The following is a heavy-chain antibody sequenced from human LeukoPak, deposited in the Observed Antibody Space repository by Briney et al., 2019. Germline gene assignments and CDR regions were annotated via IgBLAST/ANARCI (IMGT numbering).Heavy chain of an antibody. D-gene: IGHD6-13*01. CDR2: SSYDESHT. Sequence: GRSLRLSCAASRFSFRSYDMHWVRQAPGKGPEWLAVSSYDESHTYYTDSVKGRFTISRDNSKNTLYLQMNSLRPEDTAVYYCAKDGQLGGSSWFTLYFDYWGQGTLVTVSS. CDR1: RFSFRSYD. J-gene: IGHJ4*02. CDR3: AKDGQLGGSSWFTLYFDY. V-gene: IGHV3-30*18.